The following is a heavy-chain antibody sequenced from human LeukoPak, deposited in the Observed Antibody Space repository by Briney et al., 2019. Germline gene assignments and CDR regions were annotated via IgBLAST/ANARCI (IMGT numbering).Heavy chain of an antibody. J-gene: IGHJ6*03. Sequence: PSETLSLTCIVSGGSISSGNFYWGWIRQPPGKGLEWIGSIYFSENTNYNPSLKSRVTISVDTSKNHFSLNLSSVTAADTAVYYCARLPYYDFWSGYYTGYYYYYYMDVWGKGTTVTVSS. D-gene: IGHD3-3*01. CDR3: ARLPYYDFWSGYYTGYYYYYYMDV. CDR1: GGSISSGNFY. CDR2: IYFSENT. V-gene: IGHV4-39*02.